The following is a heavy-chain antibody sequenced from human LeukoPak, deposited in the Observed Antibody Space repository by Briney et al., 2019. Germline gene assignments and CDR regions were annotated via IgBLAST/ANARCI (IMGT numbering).Heavy chain of an antibody. CDR2: ISSNGGST. D-gene: IGHD3-22*01. Sequence: GGSLRLSCAASGFTFSYYAMHWVRQAPGKGLEYVSAISSNGGSTYYANSVKGRFTISRDNSKNTLYLQMGSLRAEDMAVYYCARVLDTSGDYPGGFDYWGRGTLVTVSS. CDR1: GFTFSYYA. CDR3: ARVLDTSGDYPGGFDY. V-gene: IGHV3-64*01. J-gene: IGHJ4*02.